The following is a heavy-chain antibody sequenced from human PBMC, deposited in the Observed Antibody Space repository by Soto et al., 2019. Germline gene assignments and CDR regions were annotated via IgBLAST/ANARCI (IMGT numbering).Heavy chain of an antibody. J-gene: IGHJ5*02. V-gene: IGHV3-21*01. CDR3: GRVFYGWGGYYFDP. D-gene: IGHD3-10*01. Sequence: EVQLVESGGGLVKPGGSLRLSCAASGFTFSSYSMNWVRQAPGKGLEWVSSISSSSSYIYYADSVKGRFTISRDNAKNPLYQKLNGRGAEDAVVYYGGRVFYGWGGYYFDPGARGPLVPPSS. CDR2: ISSSSSYI. CDR1: GFTFSSYS.